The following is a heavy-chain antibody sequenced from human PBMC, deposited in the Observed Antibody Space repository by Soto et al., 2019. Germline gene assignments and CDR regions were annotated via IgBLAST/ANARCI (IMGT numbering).Heavy chain of an antibody. CDR2: IRSKAYGGTT. CDR3: TRGPGRGACDF. CDR1: GFTFGDYA. V-gene: IGHV3-49*05. Sequence: EVQLVESGGGLVKPGRSLRLSCTASGFTFGDYAMSWFRQAPGKGLEWVGFIRSKAYGGTTEYAASVKGRFTISRDDSKSIAYLQMNSLKTEDTAGYYGTRGPGRGACDFWGQGTMVTVSS. J-gene: IGHJ3*01.